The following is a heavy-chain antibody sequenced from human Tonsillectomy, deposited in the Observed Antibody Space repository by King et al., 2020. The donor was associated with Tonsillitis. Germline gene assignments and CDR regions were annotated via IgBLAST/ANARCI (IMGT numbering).Heavy chain of an antibody. CDR1: SGSMSDYY. D-gene: IGHD3-22*01. V-gene: IGHV4-59*01. CDR3: ARAPAPLYYASSGYSGPYWYFDR. Sequence: VQLQESGPGLVKPSETLSLTCTVSSGSMSDYYWSWIRQPPGKGLEWIGYIYYSGTTRYNASLKSRVTMSVDTSKNQFSLKLSSVTAADTAVYYCARAPAPLYYASSGYSGPYWYFDRWGRGTLVTVSS. J-gene: IGHJ2*01. CDR2: IYYSGTT.